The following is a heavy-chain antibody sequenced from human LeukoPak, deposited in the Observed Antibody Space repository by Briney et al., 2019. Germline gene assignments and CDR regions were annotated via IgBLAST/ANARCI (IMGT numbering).Heavy chain of an antibody. CDR3: ARHALISTSGYQHIDY. CDR2: IHPGDSDT. Sequence: GESLMISCKGSGYSFTSYWIGWVRQMPGKGLKGMGIIHPGDSDTRNSPSFQGQDTTSADKSISTAYLQWSSLKASDTAMYYCARHALISTSGYQHIDYWGQGTLVTVSS. V-gene: IGHV5-51*01. D-gene: IGHD6-25*01. CDR1: GYSFTSYW. J-gene: IGHJ4*02.